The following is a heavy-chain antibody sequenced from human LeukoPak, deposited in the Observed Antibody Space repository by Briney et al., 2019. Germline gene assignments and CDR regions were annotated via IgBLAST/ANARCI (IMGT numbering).Heavy chain of an antibody. J-gene: IGHJ6*02. CDR1: GFTFSDYY. V-gene: IGHV3-11*01. D-gene: IGHD2-15*01. CDR2: ISSSGNTI. CDR3: ARDRIVVVVAANFRYGMDV. Sequence: GGSLRLSCAASGFTFSDYYMSWIRQAPGKGLEWVSYISSSGNTIYYADSVKGRFTISRDNAKNSLYLQMNSLRAEDTAVYYCARDRIVVVVAANFRYGMDVWGQGTTVTVSS.